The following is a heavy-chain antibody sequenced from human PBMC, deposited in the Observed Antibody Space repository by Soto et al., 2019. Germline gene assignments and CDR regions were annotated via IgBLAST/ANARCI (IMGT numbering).Heavy chain of an antibody. CDR2: ISWNSGSI. V-gene: IGHV3-9*01. CDR1: GFTFGDYA. Sequence: EVQLVESGGGLVQPGRSLRLSCAASGFTFGDYAMYWVRRAPGKGLEWVSGISWNSGSIGYADSVKGRFTISRDNAKNALYLQMNSLRAEDTALYYCAKSGSGSSRPYFDYWGQGTLVTVSS. D-gene: IGHD2-15*01. CDR3: AKSGSGSSRPYFDY. J-gene: IGHJ4*02.